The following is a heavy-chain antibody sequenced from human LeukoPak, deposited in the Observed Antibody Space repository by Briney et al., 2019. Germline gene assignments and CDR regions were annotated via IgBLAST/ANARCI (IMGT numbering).Heavy chain of an antibody. CDR2: ISSNGGST. CDR3: VPRIPYSSSWSTFDY. CDR1: GFTFSSYA. D-gene: IGHD6-13*01. Sequence: GGSLRLSCSASGFTFSSYAMHWVRQAPGNGLEYVSAISSNGGSTYYADSVKGRFTISRDNSKNTLYLQMSSLRAEDTAVYYCVPRIPYSSSWSTFDYWGQGTLVTVSS. V-gene: IGHV3-64D*06. J-gene: IGHJ4*02.